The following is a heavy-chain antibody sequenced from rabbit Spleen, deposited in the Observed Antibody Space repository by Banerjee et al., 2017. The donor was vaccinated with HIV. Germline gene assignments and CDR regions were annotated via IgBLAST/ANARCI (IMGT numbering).Heavy chain of an antibody. CDR1: GIDFSSNYW. D-gene: IGHD4-1*01. V-gene: IGHV1S43*01. CDR3: ARDLSSSGWSDLAL. J-gene: IGHJ4*01. Sequence: QSLEESGGDLVKPGASLTLTCKASGIDFSSNYWICWVRQAPGKGLEWIGCINTGSGTTYYASWAKGRFSISRSTRLNTVTLQMTSLTAADTATYFCARDLSSSGWSDLALWGPGTLVTVS. CDR2: INTGSGTT.